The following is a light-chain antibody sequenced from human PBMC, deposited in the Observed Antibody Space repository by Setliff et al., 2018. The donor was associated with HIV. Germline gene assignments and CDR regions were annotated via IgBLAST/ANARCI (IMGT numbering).Light chain of an antibody. Sequence: QSALTQPPSTSGTPGQRVTISCSGGSSNIGSNTVNWYQQFPGTAPKLLIYSNNQRPSGVPDRFSGSKSGNSASLAISGLQSVDEADYYCAAWDDSLSGVVFGGGTKVTVL. CDR3: AAWDDSLSGVV. J-gene: IGLJ3*02. CDR1: SSNIGSNT. V-gene: IGLV1-44*01. CDR2: SNN.